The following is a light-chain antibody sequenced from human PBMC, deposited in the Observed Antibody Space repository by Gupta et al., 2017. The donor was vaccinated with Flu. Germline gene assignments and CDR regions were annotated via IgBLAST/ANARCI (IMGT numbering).Light chain of an antibody. J-gene: IGKJ3*01. CDR1: QSVSSSY. Sequence: EIVLTQSPATLSLSPGERATLSCGASQSVSSSYLQWYQQEPGLAPRPLIYDASSRANGSPHRHSRSGYVTDFTLTSSSRENKDFAVYNGEQYGSSQTFGHGTKVDIK. CDR2: DAS. V-gene: IGKV3D-20*01. CDR3: EQYGSSQT.